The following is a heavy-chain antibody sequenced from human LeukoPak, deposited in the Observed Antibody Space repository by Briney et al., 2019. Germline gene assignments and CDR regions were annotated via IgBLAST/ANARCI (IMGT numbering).Heavy chain of an antibody. J-gene: IGHJ3*02. CDR3: ARTRYCSSSSCHIAFDI. CDR1: GFTFSNYW. Sequence: KPGGSLRLSCAASGFTFSNYWMIWVRQAPGKGLEWVSSISSSSNYIDYADSVKGRFTISRDTARNSLYLQMNGLRAEDTAVYYCARTRYCSSSSCHIAFDIWGQGTVVTVSS. CDR2: ISSSSNYI. D-gene: IGHD2-15*01. V-gene: IGHV3-21*01.